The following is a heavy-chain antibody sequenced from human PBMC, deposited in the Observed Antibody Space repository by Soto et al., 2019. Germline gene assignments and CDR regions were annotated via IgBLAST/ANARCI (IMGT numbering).Heavy chain of an antibody. J-gene: IGHJ6*02. Sequence: PGGSLRLSCAASGFTISPYNMIWVRQAPGKGLQWVSYISSSGNTLYYGDSVRGRFTISRDNAKNSLYLQMNSLRDEDTAVYYCARRPDATIKDISYYYALDVWGQGTTVTVSS. CDR1: GFTISPYN. D-gene: IGHD2-2*01. CDR2: ISSSGNTL. V-gene: IGHV3-48*02. CDR3: ARRPDATIKDISYYYALDV.